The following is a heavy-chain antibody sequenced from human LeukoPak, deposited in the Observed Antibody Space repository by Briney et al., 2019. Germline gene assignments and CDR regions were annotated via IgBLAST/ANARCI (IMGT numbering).Heavy chain of an antibody. CDR3: ARERLLGYCSSTSCYQSSYYYYVDV. D-gene: IGHD2-2*01. V-gene: IGHV3-7*01. J-gene: IGHJ6*03. CDR1: GFTFSSYW. Sequence: GGSLRLSCAASGFTFSSYWMSWVRQAPGKGLEWVANIKQDGSEKYYVDSVKGRFTISRDNAKNSLYLQMNSLRAEDTAVYYCARERLLGYCSSTSCYQSSYYYYVDVWGKGTTVTVSS. CDR2: IKQDGSEK.